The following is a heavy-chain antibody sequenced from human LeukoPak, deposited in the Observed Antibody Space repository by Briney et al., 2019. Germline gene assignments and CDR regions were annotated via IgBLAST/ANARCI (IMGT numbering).Heavy chain of an antibody. J-gene: IGHJ4*02. D-gene: IGHD3-10*01. CDR3: ARDLGGVWFGELDHFDY. V-gene: IGHV3-21*01. CDR2: ISSSSSYI. CDR1: GFTFSSYS. Sequence: GGSPRLSCAASGFTFSSYSMNWVRQAPGKGLEWVSSISSSSSYIYYAHSVKGRFTISRDNAKNSLYLQMNSLRAEDTAVYYCARDLGGVWFGELDHFDYWGQGTLVTVSS.